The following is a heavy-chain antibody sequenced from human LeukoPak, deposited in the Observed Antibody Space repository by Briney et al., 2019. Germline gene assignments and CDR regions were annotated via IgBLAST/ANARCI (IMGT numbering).Heavy chain of an antibody. CDR1: GYTFTSYG. D-gene: IGHD3-3*01. J-gene: IGHJ4*02. CDR2: ISAYNGNT. Sequence: ASVKVSCKASGYTFTSYGISWVRQAPGQELEWMGWISAYNGNTNYAQELQGRVTMTTDTSTSTAYMGLRSLRSDDTAVYYCARDLFPNTYYDFWSGYCYFAYWGQGTLVTVSS. V-gene: IGHV1-18*01. CDR3: ARDLFPNTYYDFWSGYCYFAY.